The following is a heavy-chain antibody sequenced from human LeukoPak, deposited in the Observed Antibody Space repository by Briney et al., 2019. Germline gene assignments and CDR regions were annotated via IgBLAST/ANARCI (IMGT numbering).Heavy chain of an antibody. V-gene: IGHV3-21*01. D-gene: IGHD3-22*01. CDR1: GFTFSSYS. Sequence: GGSLRLSCAASGFTFSSYSMNWVRQAPGKGLEWVSSISSSSSYIYYADSVKGRFTISRDNAENSLYLQMNSLRAEDTAVYYCARDRNYYDSSGYQGSVYYFDYWGQGTLVTVSS. CDR3: ARDRNYYDSSGYQGSVYYFDY. J-gene: IGHJ4*02. CDR2: ISSSSSYI.